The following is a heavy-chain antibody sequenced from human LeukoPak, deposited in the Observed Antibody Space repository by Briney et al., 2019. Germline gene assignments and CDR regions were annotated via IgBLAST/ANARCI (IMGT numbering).Heavy chain of an antibody. Sequence: ASVKVSCKASGYTFTGYYMHWVRQAPGQGLEWMGWINPNSGGTNYAQKFQGRVTMTRDTSISTAHMELSRLRSDDTAVYYCARDKRIVATINPRGYYGMDVWGQGTTVTVSS. CDR1: GYTFTGYY. CDR2: INPNSGGT. V-gene: IGHV1-2*02. D-gene: IGHD5-12*01. CDR3: ARDKRIVATINPRGYYGMDV. J-gene: IGHJ6*02.